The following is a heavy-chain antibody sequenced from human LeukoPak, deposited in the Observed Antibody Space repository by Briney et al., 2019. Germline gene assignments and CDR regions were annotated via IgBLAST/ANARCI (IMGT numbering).Heavy chain of an antibody. V-gene: IGHV1-69*05. D-gene: IGHD6-13*01. CDR2: IIPIFGTA. Sequence: SVKVSCKASGGTFSSYAISWVRQAPGQGLEWMGGIIPIFGTANYAQKFQGRVTITTDESTSTAYMELSSLRSEVTAVYYCAREDTAAGTSWFDPWGQGTLVTVSS. J-gene: IGHJ5*02. CDR1: GGTFSSYA. CDR3: AREDTAAGTSWFDP.